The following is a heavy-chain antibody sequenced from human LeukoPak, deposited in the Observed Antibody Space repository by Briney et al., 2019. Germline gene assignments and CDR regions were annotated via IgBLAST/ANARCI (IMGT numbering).Heavy chain of an antibody. CDR3: ARTHNDGSSYVDGFDI. Sequence: SETLSLTCTVSGGSISSYYWSWIRQPPGKGLEWIGYIYYSGSTNYNPSLKSRVTISVDTSKNQFSLKLSSVTAADTAMYYCARTHNDGSSYVDGFDIWGQGTMVTVSS. J-gene: IGHJ3*02. D-gene: IGHD3-22*01. CDR2: IYYSGST. V-gene: IGHV4-59*01. CDR1: GGSISSYY.